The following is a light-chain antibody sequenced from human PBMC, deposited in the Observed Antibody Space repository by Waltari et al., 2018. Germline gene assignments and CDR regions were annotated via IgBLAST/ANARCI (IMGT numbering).Light chain of an antibody. CDR1: QGISNK. J-gene: IGKJ1*01. Sequence: ELVMTQSQATLSVSPGERVTLSCRASQGISNKLAWYQQKPGQAPRLLIYGASTRATGIPARFIGSGSGTEFTLTISSLQSEDFAVYYCQQYSNWPPWTFGQGTKVEIK. V-gene: IGKV3-15*01. CDR2: GAS. CDR3: QQYSNWPPWT.